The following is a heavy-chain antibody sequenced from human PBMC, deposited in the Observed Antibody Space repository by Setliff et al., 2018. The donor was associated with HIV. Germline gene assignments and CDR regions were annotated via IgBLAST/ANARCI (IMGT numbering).Heavy chain of an antibody. Sequence: ASVKVSCKASGYTFTDYYIHWVRQAPGQGLEWMGRVIPNGGATIYAQKFQGRITMTSDTSISTAYMELCRLRSDDTAVYYCAREGLQGSFAYYYYYMEVWGKGTTVTVSS. CDR3: AREGLQGSFAYYYYYMEV. J-gene: IGHJ6*03. D-gene: IGHD2-21*01. CDR1: GYTFTDYY. V-gene: IGHV1-2*06. CDR2: VIPNGGAT.